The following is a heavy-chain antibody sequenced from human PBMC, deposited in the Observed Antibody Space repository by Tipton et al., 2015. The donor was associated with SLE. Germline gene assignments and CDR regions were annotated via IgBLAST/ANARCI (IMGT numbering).Heavy chain of an antibody. CDR2: IYYSGST. CDR3: ARGYCSPTRYAFDI. V-gene: IGHV4-59*12. D-gene: IGHD2-2*01. CDR1: GGSISSYF. Sequence: TLSLTCTVSGGSISSYFWSWIRQPPGRGLEWIGYIYYSGSTNYNPSLKSRVTISVDPSKNQFSLKLSSVTAADTAVYYCARGYCSPTRYAFDIWGQGTMVTVSS. J-gene: IGHJ3*02.